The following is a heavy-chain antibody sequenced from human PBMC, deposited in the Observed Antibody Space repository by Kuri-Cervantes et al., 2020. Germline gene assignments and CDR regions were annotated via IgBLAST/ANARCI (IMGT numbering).Heavy chain of an antibody. J-gene: IGHJ4*02. D-gene: IGHD6-13*01. CDR3: AREATAAGNSPSDC. V-gene: IGHV1-69*05. Sequence: SVKVSCKASGGTFSSYAISWVRQAPGQGLEWMGGIIPIFGTANYAQKFQGRVTITTDESTSTAYMELSSLRSENTAVYYCAREATAAGNSPSDCWGQGTLVTVSS. CDR1: GGTFSSYA. CDR2: IIPIFGTA.